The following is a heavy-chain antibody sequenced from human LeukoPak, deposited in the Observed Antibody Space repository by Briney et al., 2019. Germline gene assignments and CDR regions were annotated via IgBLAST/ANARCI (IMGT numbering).Heavy chain of an antibody. CDR1: GYTFTGYY. CDR2: INPNSGGT. V-gene: IGHV1-2*04. Sequence: GASVKVSCKASGYTFTGYYMHWVRQAPGQGLEWMGWINPNSGGTNYAQKFQGWVTMTRDTSISTAYMELSRLRSDDTAVYYCATDLLVLDSRKSARVYFDYWGQGTLVTVSS. CDR3: ATDLLVLDSRKSARVYFDY. J-gene: IGHJ4*02. D-gene: IGHD2-15*01.